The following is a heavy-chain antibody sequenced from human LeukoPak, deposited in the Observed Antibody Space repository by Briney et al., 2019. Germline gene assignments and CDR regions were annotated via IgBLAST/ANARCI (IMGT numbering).Heavy chain of an antibody. Sequence: PSETLSLTCTVSGGSISKYYCSWIRQPPGKGLEWIAYIYYTGSTYYNPSLKSRVTMSVGTSKNQFSLSLSSVTAADTAVYYCARHISGGATLDWGQGTLVTVSS. D-gene: IGHD2-15*01. CDR3: ARHISGGATLD. CDR1: GGSISKYY. J-gene: IGHJ4*02. V-gene: IGHV4-59*08. CDR2: IYYTGST.